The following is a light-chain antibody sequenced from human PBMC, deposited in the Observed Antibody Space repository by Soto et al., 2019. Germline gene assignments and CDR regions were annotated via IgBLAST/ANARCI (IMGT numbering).Light chain of an antibody. J-gene: IGKJ1*01. CDR3: QQYNGYSGT. CDR1: QSISTW. Sequence: IQMTKYPSTLSASVGDRVTITCRATQSISTWLAWYQQKPGKAPKLLIYDASTLESGVPSRFSGSGSGTEFTLTISSLRPDDFATYYCQQYNGYSGTFGQGTKADIK. CDR2: DAS. V-gene: IGKV1-5*01.